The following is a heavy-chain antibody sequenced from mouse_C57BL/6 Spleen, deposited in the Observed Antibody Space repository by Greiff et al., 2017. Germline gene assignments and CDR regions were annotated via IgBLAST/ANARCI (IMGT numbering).Heavy chain of an antibody. J-gene: IGHJ1*03. Sequence: VQLQQPGAELVMPGASVKLSCKASGYTFTSSWMHWVKQRPGQGLEWIGEIDPSDSYTNYNQKFKGKSTLTVDKSSSTAYMQLSSLTSKDSAVYDCARWYDYDVRYFDVWGTGTTVTVSS. D-gene: IGHD2-4*01. CDR3: ARWYDYDVRYFDV. CDR1: GYTFTSSW. CDR2: IDPSDSYT. V-gene: IGHV1-69*01.